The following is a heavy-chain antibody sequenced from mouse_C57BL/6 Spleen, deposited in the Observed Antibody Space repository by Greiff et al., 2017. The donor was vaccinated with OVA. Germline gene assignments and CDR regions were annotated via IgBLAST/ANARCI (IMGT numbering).Heavy chain of an antibody. J-gene: IGHJ2*01. CDR3: ARWHYGSSYRFDY. Sequence: QVQLQQPGAELVKPGASVKLSCKASGYTFTSYWMQWVKQRPGQGLEWIGEIDPSDSYTNYNQKFKGKATLTVDTSSSTAYMQLSSLTSEDSAVYYCARWHYGSSYRFDYWGQGTTLTVSS. V-gene: IGHV1-50*01. CDR2: IDPSDSYT. D-gene: IGHD1-1*01. CDR1: GYTFTSYW.